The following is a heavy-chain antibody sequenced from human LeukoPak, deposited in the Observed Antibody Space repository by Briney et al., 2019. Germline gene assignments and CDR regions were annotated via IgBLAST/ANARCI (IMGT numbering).Heavy chain of an antibody. J-gene: IGHJ4*02. CDR3: ARSATYYDFWSGYRKRAAVDY. CDR2: MNPNSGIT. Sequence: ASVEVSCKASGYTFTSYDINWVRQATGQGLEWMGWMNPNSGITGYAQKFQGRVTMTRNTSISTAYMELSSLRSEDTAVYYCARSATYYDFWSGYRKRAAVDYWGQGTLVTASS. V-gene: IGHV1-8*01. CDR1: GYTFTSYD. D-gene: IGHD3-3*01.